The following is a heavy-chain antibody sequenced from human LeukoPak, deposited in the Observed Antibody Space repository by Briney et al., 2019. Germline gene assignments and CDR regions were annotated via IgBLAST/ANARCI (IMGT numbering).Heavy chain of an antibody. J-gene: IGHJ4*02. Sequence: SGPTLVKPTQTLTLTCTFSGFSLSTSGVGVGWIRQPPGKALEWLALIYWDDDKRYSPSLKSRLTITKDTSKNQVVLTTTNMDPVDTATYYCAGSRGYSYGEAFDYWGQGTLVTVSS. CDR2: IYWDDDK. CDR1: GFSLSTSGVG. V-gene: IGHV2-5*02. CDR3: AGSRGYSYGEAFDY. D-gene: IGHD5-18*01.